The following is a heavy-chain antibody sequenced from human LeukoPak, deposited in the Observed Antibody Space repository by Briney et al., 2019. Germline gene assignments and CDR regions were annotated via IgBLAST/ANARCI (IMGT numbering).Heavy chain of an antibody. CDR3: ARSGSSWYTPFDY. J-gene: IGHJ4*02. CDR1: GFTFSSYW. V-gene: IGHV3-7*01. CDR2: IKQDGSEK. Sequence: GGSLRLSCAASGFTFSSYWMSWVRQAPGKGLEWVANIKQDGSEKYYVDSVKGRFTISRDNAKNSLYLQMNSPRAEDTAVYYCARSGSSWYTPFDYWGQGTLVTVSS. D-gene: IGHD6-13*01.